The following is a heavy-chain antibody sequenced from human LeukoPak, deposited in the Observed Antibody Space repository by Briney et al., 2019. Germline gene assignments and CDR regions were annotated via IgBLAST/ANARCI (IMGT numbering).Heavy chain of an antibody. CDR3: ARDLSGDLYFDY. D-gene: IGHD7-27*01. Sequence: GGSLRLSCAASGFTFSTFWMTWVRQAPGKGLEWVANIRKDGSEKYYVDSVKGRFTISRDNAKNSLYLQMNSLRAEDTAVYYCARDLSGDLYFDYWGQGTLVTVSS. V-gene: IGHV3-7*01. CDR1: GFTFSTFW. CDR2: IRKDGSEK. J-gene: IGHJ4*02.